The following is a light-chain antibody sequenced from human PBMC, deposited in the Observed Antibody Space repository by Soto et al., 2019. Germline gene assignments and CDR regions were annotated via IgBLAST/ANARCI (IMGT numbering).Light chain of an antibody. V-gene: IGLV2-14*01. Sequence: QSVLTQPDSVSGSPGQSITISCTGTSSDVGGYNYVSWYQQHPGKAPKLIIYDVSRRPSGVSNRFSGSKSGNTASLTISGLQAEDEADYYCSSYISSDAFEFGGGTKLTVL. CDR2: DVS. J-gene: IGLJ2*01. CDR1: SSDVGGYNY. CDR3: SSYISSDAFE.